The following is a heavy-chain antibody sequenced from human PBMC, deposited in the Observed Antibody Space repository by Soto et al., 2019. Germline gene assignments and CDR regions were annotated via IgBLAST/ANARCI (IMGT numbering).Heavy chain of an antibody. D-gene: IGHD3-9*01. CDR2: IYPGDSDT. J-gene: IGHJ6*02. Sequence: GGSLRLSCVASGLSFSHCSMSWVRQMPGKGLEWMGIIYPGDSDTRYSPSFQGQVTISADKSISTAYLQWSSLKASDTAMYYCARTILLEYGMDVWGQGTTVTVSS. V-gene: IGHV5-51*01. CDR1: GLSFSHCS. CDR3: ARTILLEYGMDV.